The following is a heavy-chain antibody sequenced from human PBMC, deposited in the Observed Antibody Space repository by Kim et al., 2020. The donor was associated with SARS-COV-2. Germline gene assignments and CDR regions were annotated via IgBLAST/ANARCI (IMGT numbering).Heavy chain of an antibody. CDR2: INHSGST. V-gene: IGHV4-34*01. J-gene: IGHJ4*02. Sequence: SETLSLTCAVYGGSFSGYYWSWIRQPPGKGLEWIGEINHSGSTNYNPSLKSRVTISVDTSKNQFSLKLSSVTAADTAVYYCARGEPPNKIAVAVYFDYWGQGTLVTVSS. D-gene: IGHD6-19*01. CDR3: ARGEPPNKIAVAVYFDY. CDR1: GGSFSGYY.